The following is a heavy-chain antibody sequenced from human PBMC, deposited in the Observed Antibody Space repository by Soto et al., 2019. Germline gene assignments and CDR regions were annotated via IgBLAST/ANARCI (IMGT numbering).Heavy chain of an antibody. V-gene: IGHV1-18*01. D-gene: IGHD2-2*01. CDR1: GYTFTSYG. CDR3: ASRYCSSTSCYGRYYYYGMDV. Sequence: GASVKVSCKASGYTFTSYGISWVRQAPGQGLEWMGWISAYNGNTNYAQKLQGRVTMTTDTSTSTAYMELRSLRSDDTAVYYCASRYCSSTSCYGRYYYYGMDVWGQGTTVTVSS. J-gene: IGHJ6*02. CDR2: ISAYNGNT.